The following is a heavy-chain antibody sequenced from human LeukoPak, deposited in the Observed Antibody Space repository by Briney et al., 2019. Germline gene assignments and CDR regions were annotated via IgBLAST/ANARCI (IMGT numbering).Heavy chain of an antibody. Sequence: PSETLSLTCAVSRYSISSGYYWGWIRQSPGKGLEWVASIYQSGRTFYNPSLQSRVTISVDTSKNQFSVKLTSVTAADTALYYCATVGGYSYGYLKYWGQGILVTVSP. CDR1: RYSISSGYY. CDR2: IYQSGRT. J-gene: IGHJ4*02. D-gene: IGHD5-18*01. V-gene: IGHV4-38-2*01. CDR3: ATVGGYSYGYLKY.